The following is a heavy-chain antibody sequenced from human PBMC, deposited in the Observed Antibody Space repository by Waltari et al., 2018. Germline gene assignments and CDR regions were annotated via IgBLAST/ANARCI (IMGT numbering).Heavy chain of an antibody. CDR2: IKDDGSGK. J-gene: IGHJ4*02. Sequence: EVHLVESGGGLVQPGGSLRLSCAASGFTFSTYWMTWVRQAPGKGLGWLANIKDDGSGKNYVYSVKGRFTISRDNAKNSLYLQMNSLRAEDTAVYYCARDPHYSNFDYWGQGTLVTVSS. CDR1: GFTFSTYW. CDR3: ARDPHYSNFDY. V-gene: IGHV3-7*01. D-gene: IGHD4-4*01.